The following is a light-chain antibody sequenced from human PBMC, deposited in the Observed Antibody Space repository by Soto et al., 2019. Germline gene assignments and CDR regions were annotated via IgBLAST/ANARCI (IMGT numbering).Light chain of an antibody. CDR1: QSISSY. Sequence: DIQMTQSPSSLSASVGDRVTITCRASQSISSYLNWYQQNPGKDPNLLIYAASSLQSGVPSRFSGSGSGTDFTLTISSLQPDDFAAYYCQQYNSYSPLTFGGGTKGDI. CDR3: QQYNSYSPLT. CDR2: AAS. V-gene: IGKV1-39*01. J-gene: IGKJ4*01.